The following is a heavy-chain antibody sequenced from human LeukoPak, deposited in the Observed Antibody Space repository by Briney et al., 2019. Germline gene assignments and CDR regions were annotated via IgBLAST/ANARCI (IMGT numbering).Heavy chain of an antibody. V-gene: IGHV1-18*01. CDR3: AREENYYDSSGYPDY. D-gene: IGHD3-22*01. CDR1: GYTFTSHG. Sequence: ASVKVSCKASGYTFTSHGISWVRQAPGQGLEWMGWISTYNGNTNYAQKLQGRVSMTTDTSTSTAYMDLRSLRSDDTAVYYCAREENYYDSSGYPDYWGQGTLVTVSS. J-gene: IGHJ4*02. CDR2: ISTYNGNT.